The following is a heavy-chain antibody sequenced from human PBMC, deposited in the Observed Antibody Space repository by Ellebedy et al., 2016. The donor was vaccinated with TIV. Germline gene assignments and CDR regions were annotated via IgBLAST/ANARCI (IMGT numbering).Heavy chain of an antibody. CDR1: GFTFSGDW. CDR2: INSDGSII. CDR3: ARDRLYSTGPFDY. V-gene: IGHV3-74*01. J-gene: IGHJ4*02. D-gene: IGHD2-8*02. Sequence: GESLKISXAASGFTFSGDWISWVRQAPGKGLVWVSRINSDGSIITYADSVKGRFTISRDNAKNTLYLQMSSLRSEDTAVYYCARDRLYSTGPFDYWGQGTLVTVSS.